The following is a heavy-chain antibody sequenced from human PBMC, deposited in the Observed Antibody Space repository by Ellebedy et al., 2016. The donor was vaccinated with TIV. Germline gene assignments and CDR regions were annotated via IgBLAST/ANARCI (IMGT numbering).Heavy chain of an antibody. CDR3: ARDRWTLADYGMDV. CDR2: ISSSSSYK. Sequence: GGSLRLSCAASGFTFSNYAMTWVRQAPGKGLEWVSSISSSSSYKYYADSLKGRFTISRDNAKNSLYLQMNSLRAEDTAVYYCARDRWTLADYGMDVWGQGTTVTVSS. D-gene: IGHD4-23*01. V-gene: IGHV3-21*01. J-gene: IGHJ6*02. CDR1: GFTFSNYA.